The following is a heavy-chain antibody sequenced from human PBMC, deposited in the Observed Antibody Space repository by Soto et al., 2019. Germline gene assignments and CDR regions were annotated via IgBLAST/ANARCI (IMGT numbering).Heavy chain of an antibody. CDR1: GGSISSGDYY. CDR3: ASSIVYGISRHFDY. V-gene: IGHV4-30-4*01. CDR2: IYYSGST. J-gene: IGHJ4*02. D-gene: IGHD2-8*01. Sequence: QVQLQESGPGLVKPSQTLSLTCTVSGGSISSGDYYWSWIRQPPGKGLEWIGYIYYSGSTYYNPSLSSRLTKSVDTSKNQFSLKLSSVTAADTAVYYCASSIVYGISRHFDYWGQGTLVTVSS.